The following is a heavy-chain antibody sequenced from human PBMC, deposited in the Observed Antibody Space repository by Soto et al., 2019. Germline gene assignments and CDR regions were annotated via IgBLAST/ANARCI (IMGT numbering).Heavy chain of an antibody. CDR1: GYPLTELS. Sequence: ASVKVSFKVSGYPLTELSMHLVRQAPGKGLEWMGGFDPEDGETIYAEKFQVRVTMTEDTSTDTAYMELSSLRSQDTAVYYCATQYDILTASANWFDPWGQGTMVTVSS. D-gene: IGHD3-9*01. J-gene: IGHJ5*02. V-gene: IGHV1-24*01. CDR2: FDPEDGET. CDR3: ATQYDILTASANWFDP.